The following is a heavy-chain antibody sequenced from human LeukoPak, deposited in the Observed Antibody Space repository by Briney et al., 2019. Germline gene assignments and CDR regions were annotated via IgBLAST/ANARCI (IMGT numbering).Heavy chain of an antibody. CDR2: IYPGDSDT. Sequence: RGESLKISCKGSGYSFTSYWIGWVRQMPGKGLEWMGIIYPGDSDTRYSPSFQGQVTISADKSISTAYLQWSSLKASDTAMYYCARLRDYYDSSGYYYDAFDIWGQGTMVTVSS. CDR3: ARLRDYYDSSGYYYDAFDI. V-gene: IGHV5-51*01. CDR1: GYSFTSYW. J-gene: IGHJ3*02. D-gene: IGHD3-22*01.